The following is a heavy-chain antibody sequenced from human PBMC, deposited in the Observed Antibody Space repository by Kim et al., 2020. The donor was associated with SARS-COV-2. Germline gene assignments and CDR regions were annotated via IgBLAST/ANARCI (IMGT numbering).Heavy chain of an antibody. CDR3: APRAGPGAY. V-gene: IGHV3-23*01. D-gene: IGHD2-8*02. Sequence: GSTYYADSVKGRFTISRDSSTHTVCLQMNSLRAEDTAVYYCAPRAGPGAYWGQGTLVTVSS. CDR2: GST. J-gene: IGHJ4*02.